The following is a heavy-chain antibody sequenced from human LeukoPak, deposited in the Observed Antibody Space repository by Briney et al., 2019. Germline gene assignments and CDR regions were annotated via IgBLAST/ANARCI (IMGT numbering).Heavy chain of an antibody. V-gene: IGHV4-59*08. CDR2: IYYSGST. CDR1: GGSISSYY. D-gene: IGHD2-15*01. J-gene: IGHJ4*02. Sequence: PSETLSLTCTVSGGSISSYYWRWIRQPPGKGLEWIGYIYYSGSTNYNPSLKSRVTISVDTSKNQFSLKLSSVTAADTAVYYCARPYCSGGSCYPAYWGQGPLVTVSS. CDR3: ARPYCSGGSCYPAY.